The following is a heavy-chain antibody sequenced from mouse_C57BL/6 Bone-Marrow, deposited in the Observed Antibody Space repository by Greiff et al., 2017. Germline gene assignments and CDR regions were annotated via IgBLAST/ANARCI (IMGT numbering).Heavy chain of an antibody. CDR3: ARHDHSCYAMDY. CDR2: ISNLAYSI. J-gene: IGHJ4*01. Sequence: EVQGVESGGGLVQPGGSLKLSCAASGFTFSDYGMAWVRQAPRKGPEWVAFISNLAYSIYYADTVTGRFTISRENAKNTLYLEMSSLRYEDTAMYYWARHDHSCYAMDYWCQGTSVTVSS. CDR1: GFTFSDYG. V-gene: IGHV5-15*01. D-gene: IGHD2-12*01.